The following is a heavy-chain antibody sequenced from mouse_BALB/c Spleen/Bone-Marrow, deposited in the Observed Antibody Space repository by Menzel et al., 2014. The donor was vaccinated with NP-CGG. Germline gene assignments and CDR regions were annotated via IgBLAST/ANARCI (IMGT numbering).Heavy chain of an antibody. V-gene: IGHV1-9*01. D-gene: IGHD2-12*01. CDR3: ARREVSYYYDY. Sequence: VQLQQSGAELMKPGASVKISCKATGYTFSSYWIEWVKQRPGHGLEWIGEILPGSGSTNYNEKFKGKATFTADTSSNTAYMQLSSLTSEDFAVYYCARREVSYYYDYWGQGTTLTVSS. J-gene: IGHJ2*01. CDR1: GYTFSSYW. CDR2: ILPGSGST.